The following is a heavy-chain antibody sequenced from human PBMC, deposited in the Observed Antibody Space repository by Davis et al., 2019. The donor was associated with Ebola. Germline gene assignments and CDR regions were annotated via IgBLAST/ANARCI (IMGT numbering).Heavy chain of an antibody. CDR2: IYYSGST. J-gene: IGHJ6*02. D-gene: IGHD2-21*01. CDR3: KGDTYYYYDLDV. V-gene: IGHV4-59*08. Sequence: GSLRLSCAASGFTFSSYSMNWVRQPPGKGLEWIGYIYYSGSTNYNPSLKSRVSISVDTSKNQFYLKLSSVTVADTALYYCKGDTYYYYDLDVWGQGTLLTVSS. CDR1: GFTFSSYS.